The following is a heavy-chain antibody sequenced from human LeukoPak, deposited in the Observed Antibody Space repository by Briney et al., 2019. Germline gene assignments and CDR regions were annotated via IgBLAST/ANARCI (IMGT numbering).Heavy chain of an antibody. CDR1: GDSISNYY. CDR3: ARGIIVGATWGENDNWFDP. CDR2: IYYSGST. V-gene: IGHV4-59*01. Sequence: SETLSLTCAVSGDSISNYYWSWIRQPPGKGLEWIGYIYYSGSTNYNPSLKSRVTISVDTSKNQFSLKLSSVTAADTAVHYCARGIIVGATWGENDNWFDPWGQGTLVTVSS. D-gene: IGHD1-26*01. J-gene: IGHJ5*02.